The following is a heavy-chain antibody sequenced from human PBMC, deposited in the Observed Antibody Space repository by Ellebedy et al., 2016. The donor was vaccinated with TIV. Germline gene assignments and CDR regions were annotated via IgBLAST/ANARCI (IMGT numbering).Heavy chain of an antibody. Sequence: MPSETLSLTCAVYDNYFTGYCWTWVRQPPGKGLEWIGEIHQSGSTHSNPSLQSRVTLSVDTSKKQFSLRLTSVTAADTALYYCARGTRGYGRIYYYGMDVWGQGTTVTVSS. D-gene: IGHD3-22*01. J-gene: IGHJ6*02. CDR3: ARGTRGYGRIYYYGMDV. CDR1: DNYFTGYC. CDR2: IHQSGST. V-gene: IGHV4-34*01.